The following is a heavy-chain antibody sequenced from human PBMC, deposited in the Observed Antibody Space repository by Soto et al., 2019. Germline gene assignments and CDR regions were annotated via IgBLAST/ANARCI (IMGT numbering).Heavy chain of an antibody. V-gene: IGHV1-69*02. J-gene: IGHJ4*02. CDR2: IIPILGIA. D-gene: IGHD3-9*01. CDR1: GGTFSSYT. CDR3: ARGRYFDWFATGSDY. Sequence: ASVKVSCKASGGTFSSYTICWVRQAPGQGLEWMGRIIPILGIANYAQKFQGRVTITADKSTSTAYMELSSLRSEDTAVYYCARGRYFDWFATGSDYWGQGTLVTVSS.